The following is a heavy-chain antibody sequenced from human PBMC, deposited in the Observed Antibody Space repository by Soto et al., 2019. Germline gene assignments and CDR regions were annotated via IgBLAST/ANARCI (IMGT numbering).Heavy chain of an antibody. CDR3: ARDAIVVVVAATRYYYYYGMDV. Sequence: QVQLVQSGAEVKKPGSSVKVSCKASGGTFSSYAISWVRQAPGQGLEWMGGIIPIFGTANYAQKFQGRVTITADESTSKVYMELSSLRSEDTAVYYCARDAIVVVVAATRYYYYYGMDVWGQGTTVTVSS. V-gene: IGHV1-69*01. CDR2: IIPIFGTA. J-gene: IGHJ6*02. D-gene: IGHD2-15*01. CDR1: GGTFSSYA.